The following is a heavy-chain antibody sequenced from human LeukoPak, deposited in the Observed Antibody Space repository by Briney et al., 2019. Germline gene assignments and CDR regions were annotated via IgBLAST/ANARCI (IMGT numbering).Heavy chain of an antibody. J-gene: IGHJ5*02. CDR1: GGTFSSYA. V-gene: IGHV1-18*01. Sequence: GASVKVSCKASGGTFSSYAISWVRQAPGQGLEWMGWISAYNGNTNYAQKLQGRVTMTTDTSTSTAYMELRSLRSDDTAVYYCARVPSRSRLVPLEGGWFDPWGQGTLVTVSS. D-gene: IGHD4/OR15-4a*01. CDR2: ISAYNGNT. CDR3: ARVPSRSRLVPLEGGWFDP.